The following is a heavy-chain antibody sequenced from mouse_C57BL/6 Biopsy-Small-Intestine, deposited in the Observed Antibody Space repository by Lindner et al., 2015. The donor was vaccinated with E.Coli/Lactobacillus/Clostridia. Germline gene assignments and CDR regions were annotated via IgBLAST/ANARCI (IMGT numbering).Heavy chain of an antibody. CDR3: ARGVKSSSWYAMDV. V-gene: IGHV1-53*01. CDR1: GYTFSGYY. D-gene: IGHD1-1*02. J-gene: IGHJ1*01. Sequence: SVKVSCKASGYTFSGYYMHWVQQAPGQGLEWMGWINPNSGGTNYTQRFQGRVTMTRDTSISTAYMELSRLRSDDTAVYYCARGVKSSSWYAMDVWGQGTTVTVSS. CDR2: INPNSGGT.